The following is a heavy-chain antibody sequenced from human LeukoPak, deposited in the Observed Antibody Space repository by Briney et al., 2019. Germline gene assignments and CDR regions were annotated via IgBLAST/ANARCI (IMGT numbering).Heavy chain of an antibody. Sequence: GGSLRLSCAASGFTVSSNYMRGVRQAPGKRLDCVSVSYSGGSTYYADSVKGRFTISRDNSKNTLYLQMNSLRAEDTAVYYCARDFHDYGGNGIDYWGQGTLVTVSS. CDR2: SYSGGST. J-gene: IGHJ4*02. D-gene: IGHD4-23*01. CDR1: GFTVSSNY. V-gene: IGHV3-53*01. CDR3: ARDFHDYGGNGIDY.